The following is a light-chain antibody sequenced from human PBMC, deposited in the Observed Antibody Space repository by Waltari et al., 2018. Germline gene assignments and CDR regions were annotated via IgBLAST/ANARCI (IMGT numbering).Light chain of an antibody. CDR2: SAS. CDR3: QHYVRLPAT. CDR1: QSVGRT. Sequence: SCRASQSVGRTLAWYQQKPGQAPRLLIYSASNRATGIPDRFSGSGSGTDFSLTINRLEPEDFAVYYCQHYVRLPATFGQGTKVAIK. V-gene: IGKV3-20*01. J-gene: IGKJ1*01.